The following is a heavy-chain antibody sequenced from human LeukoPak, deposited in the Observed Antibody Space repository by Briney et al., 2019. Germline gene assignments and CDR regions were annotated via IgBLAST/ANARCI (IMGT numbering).Heavy chain of an antibody. V-gene: IGHV3-13*01. D-gene: IGHD1-1*01. CDR1: GFTFRSFD. CDR3: ARGPPRGKYYYMDV. Sequence: GGSLRLSCAASGFTFRSFDMHWVRQPTGQGLEWVSTIGTASDTYYPGSVEGRFTLSRDNAKNSLYLQMNSLTAGDTAVYYCARGPPRGKYYYMDVWGKGTTVTVSS. CDR2: IGTASDT. J-gene: IGHJ6*03.